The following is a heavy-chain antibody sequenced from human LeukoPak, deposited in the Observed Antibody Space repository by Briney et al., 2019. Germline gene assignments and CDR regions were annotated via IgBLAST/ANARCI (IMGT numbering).Heavy chain of an antibody. Sequence: GGSLSLSCAASGFTFSSYSMNWVRQAPGKGLEWVSSISSSSSYIYYADSVKGRFTISRDNAKNSLYLQMNSLRAEDTAVYYCARSLYGDRLYYYYYGMDVWGQGTTVTVSS. CDR3: ARSLYGDRLYYYYYGMDV. CDR2: ISSSSSYI. J-gene: IGHJ6*02. CDR1: GFTFSSYS. V-gene: IGHV3-21*01. D-gene: IGHD4-17*01.